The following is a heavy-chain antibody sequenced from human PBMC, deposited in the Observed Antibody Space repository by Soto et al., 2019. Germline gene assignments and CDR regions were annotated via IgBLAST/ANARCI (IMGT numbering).Heavy chain of an antibody. CDR2: IFHDGTA. D-gene: IGHD3-22*01. Sequence: SETLSLTCAVSGVSISSGNWWTWVRQTPQRGLEYIGEIFHDGTANYCPSFERRVAISVDTSKNQFSLKLTSVTAADTAIYFCARLVYDTRLNYPAIDYWGQGTLVTVSS. V-gene: IGHV4-4*02. CDR1: GVSISSGNW. J-gene: IGHJ4*02. CDR3: ARLVYDTRLNYPAIDY.